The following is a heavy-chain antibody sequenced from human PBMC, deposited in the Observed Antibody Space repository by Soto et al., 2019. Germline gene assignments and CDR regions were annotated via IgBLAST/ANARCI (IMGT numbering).Heavy chain of an antibody. CDR2: IYYSGST. Sequence: SETLSLTCTVSGGSISSYYWSWIRQPPGKGLEWIGYIYYSGSTNYNPSLKSRVTISVDTSKNQFSLKLSSVTAADTAVYYCARHLYSSSWYYFDYWGQGTLVTVSS. J-gene: IGHJ4*02. D-gene: IGHD6-13*01. CDR3: ARHLYSSSWYYFDY. CDR1: GGSISSYY. V-gene: IGHV4-59*08.